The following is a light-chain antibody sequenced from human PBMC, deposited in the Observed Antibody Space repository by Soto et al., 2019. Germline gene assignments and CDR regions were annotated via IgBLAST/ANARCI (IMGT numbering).Light chain of an antibody. Sequence: EIVMTQSPDTLSVSPGERATLSCRASQSIRGNLAWYQQKPGQAPRLLIYDASTGATGIPDRFSASGSGTEFTLTISSLQSEDFAVYYCQQRSSWPPAFTFGQGTKLEIK. CDR1: QSIRGN. J-gene: IGKJ2*01. CDR2: DAS. V-gene: IGKV3-15*01. CDR3: QQRSSWPPAFT.